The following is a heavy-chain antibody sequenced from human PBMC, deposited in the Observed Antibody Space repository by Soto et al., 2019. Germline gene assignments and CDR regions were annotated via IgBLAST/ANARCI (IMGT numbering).Heavy chain of an antibody. D-gene: IGHD4-17*01. J-gene: IGHJ3*02. CDR1: GGSISSSSYY. CDR2: IYYSGST. Sequence: SETLSLTCTVSGGSISSSSYYWGWIRQPPGEGLEWIGSIYYSGSTYYNPSLKSRVTISVDTSKNQFSLKLSSVTAADTAVYYCARQGLRWYDAFDIWGQGTMVTVS. CDR3: ARQGLRWYDAFDI. V-gene: IGHV4-39*01.